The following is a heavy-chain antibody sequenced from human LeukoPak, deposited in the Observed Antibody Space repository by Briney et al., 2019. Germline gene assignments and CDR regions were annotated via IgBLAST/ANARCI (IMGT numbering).Heavy chain of an antibody. Sequence: ASVKVSCKASGYTFTSYDINWVRHATGQGLEWMGWMNPNSGNTGYAQKFQSRVTMTRNTAISTAYMELSSLRSEDTAVYYCARGLPPPPWGAVAGIDDYWGQGTLVTVSS. J-gene: IGHJ4*02. CDR2: MNPNSGNT. CDR3: ARGLPPPPWGAVAGIDDY. D-gene: IGHD6-19*01. V-gene: IGHV1-8*01. CDR1: GYTFTSYD.